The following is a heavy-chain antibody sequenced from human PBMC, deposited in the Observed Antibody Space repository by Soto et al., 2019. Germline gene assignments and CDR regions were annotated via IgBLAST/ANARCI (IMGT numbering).Heavy chain of an antibody. CDR1: GGSISSGGYY. V-gene: IGHV4-31*03. D-gene: IGHD3-22*01. Sequence: SATLSLTCTVSGGSISSGGYYWSWIRQHPGKGLEWIGYIYYSGSTYYNPSLKSRVTISVDTSKNQFSLKLSSVTAADTAVYYCARVSFTYDSSGYYSSWGQGTLVTVSS. J-gene: IGHJ5*02. CDR3: ARVSFTYDSSGYYSS. CDR2: IYYSGST.